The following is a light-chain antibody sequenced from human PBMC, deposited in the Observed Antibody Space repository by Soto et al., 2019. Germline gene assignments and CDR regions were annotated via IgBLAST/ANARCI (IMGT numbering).Light chain of an antibody. CDR3: QKYNSAPRT. J-gene: IGKJ1*01. CDR2: AAS. CDR1: QGISNY. V-gene: IGKV1-27*01. Sequence: MTQSPATLSVSLGERVTLSCRASQGISNYLAWYQQKPGKVPKLLIYAASTLQSGVPSRFSGSGSGTDFTLTISSLQPEDVATYYCQKYNSAPRTFGQGTKVEIK.